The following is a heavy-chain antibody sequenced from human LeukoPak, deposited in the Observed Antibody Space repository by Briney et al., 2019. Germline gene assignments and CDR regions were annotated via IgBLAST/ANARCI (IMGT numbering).Heavy chain of an antibody. D-gene: IGHD2-21*02. V-gene: IGHV3-66*01. CDR1: GFTVSSNY. CDR3: ARVAVTASSDAFDI. J-gene: IGHJ3*02. CDR2: IYSGGST. Sequence: GGSLRLSCAASGFTVSSNYMSWVRQAPGKGLEWVSVIYSGGSTYYPDSLKGRFTISRDNSKNTLYLQMNSLRAEDTAVYYCARVAVTASSDAFDIWGQGTLVTVSS.